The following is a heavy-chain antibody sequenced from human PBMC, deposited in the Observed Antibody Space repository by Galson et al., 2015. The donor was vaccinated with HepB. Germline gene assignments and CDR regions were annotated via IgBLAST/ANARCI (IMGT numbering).Heavy chain of an antibody. CDR1: GYTFTSYG. J-gene: IGHJ4*02. CDR3: ASGLGFGELFEGLFDY. CDR2: ISAYNGNT. D-gene: IGHD3-10*01. Sequence: SVKVSCKASGYTFTSYGISWVRQAPGQGLEWMGWISAYNGNTNYAQKLQGRVTMTTDTSTSTAYMELRSLRSDDTAVYYCASGLGFGELFEGLFDYWGQGTLVTVSS. V-gene: IGHV1-18*04.